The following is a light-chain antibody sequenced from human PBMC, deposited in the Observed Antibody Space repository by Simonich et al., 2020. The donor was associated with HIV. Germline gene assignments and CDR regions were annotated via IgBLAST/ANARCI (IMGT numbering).Light chain of an antibody. V-gene: IGKV3D-20*02. CDR1: QSVSRSY. CDR2: GAS. J-gene: IGKJ3*01. CDR3: QQRTNWPLT. Sequence: EIVLTQSPGTLSLSPGERATLSCRASQSVSRSYLAWYQQKPGQAPRLLIYGASSRATGIPDRCSGSGSGTDFTLTISRLEPEDFAIYYCQQRTNWPLTFGPGTKVDI.